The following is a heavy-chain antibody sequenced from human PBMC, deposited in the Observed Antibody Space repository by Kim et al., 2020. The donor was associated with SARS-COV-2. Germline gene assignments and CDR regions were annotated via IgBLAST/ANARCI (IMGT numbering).Heavy chain of an antibody. J-gene: IGHJ6*02. D-gene: IGHD6-13*01. V-gene: IGHV3-9*01. CDR3: AKDLAAAGRHGMDV. CDR1: GFTFDDYA. Sequence: GGSLRLSCAASGFTFDDYAMHWVRQAPGKGLEWVSGISWNSGSIGYADSVKGRFTISRDNAKNSLYLQMNSLRAEDTALYYCAKDLAAAGRHGMDVWGQG. CDR2: ISWNSGSI.